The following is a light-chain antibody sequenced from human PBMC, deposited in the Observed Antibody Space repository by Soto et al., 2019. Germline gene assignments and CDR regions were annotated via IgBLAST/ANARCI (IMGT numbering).Light chain of an antibody. V-gene: IGLV2-14*01. CDR3: SSYTSSSGV. CDR2: EVS. CDR1: SSDVGGYNY. J-gene: IGLJ1*01. Sequence: QSALTQPASVSGSPGQSITISCTGTSSDVGGYNYVSWYQQHPGKAPKLMIYEVSNRPSGVSNRFSGSKSGNTASLTISELQAVDAADYYCSSYTSSSGVFGTGTKLTVL.